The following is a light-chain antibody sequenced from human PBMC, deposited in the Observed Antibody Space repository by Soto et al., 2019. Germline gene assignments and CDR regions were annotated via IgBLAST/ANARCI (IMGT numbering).Light chain of an antibody. V-gene: IGLV2-14*01. CDR2: EVS. CDR1: SSDIGDYDY. CDR3: SSYTITTIVL. Sequence: QSVLTQPASVSGSPGQSITISCSGTSSDIGDYDYVSWYQQHPGKAPKLMIYEVSNRPSGVSNRFSGSKSGNTASLTISGLRAEDEADYYCSSYTITTIVLFGAGTKLTVL. J-gene: IGLJ2*01.